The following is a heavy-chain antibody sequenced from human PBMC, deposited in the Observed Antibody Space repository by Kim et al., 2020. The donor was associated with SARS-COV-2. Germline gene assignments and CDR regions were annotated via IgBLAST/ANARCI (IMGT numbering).Heavy chain of an antibody. CDR3: AKDRGQEATSRDYYFDY. CDR2: ISWDGGTT. CDR1: GFTFDNYT. V-gene: IGHV3-43*01. D-gene: IGHD1-26*01. J-gene: IGHJ4*02. Sequence: GGSLRLSCAASGFTFDNYTMNWVRQAPGKGLEWVSFISWDGGTTYYADSVKGRFTISRDNSKNSLYLQMNSLRTEDTALYYCAKDRGQEATSRDYYFDYWGQGTLVTVSS.